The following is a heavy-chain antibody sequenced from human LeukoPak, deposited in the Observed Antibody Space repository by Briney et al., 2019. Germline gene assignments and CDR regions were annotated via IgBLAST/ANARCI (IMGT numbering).Heavy chain of an antibody. CDR1: GGSISTNTYD. V-gene: IGHV4-39*02. CDR3: AREVRFSMVRGEIDC. D-gene: IGHD3-10*01. J-gene: IGHJ4*02. CDR2: IYYSGST. Sequence: PSETLSLTCTVSGGSISTNTYDWGWIRQSPGKGLEWIGSIYYSGSTRYNPSLKSRVTISIDTSKNQFSLKLRSVTAADTAVYYCAREVRFSMVRGEIDCWGQGTLVTVSS.